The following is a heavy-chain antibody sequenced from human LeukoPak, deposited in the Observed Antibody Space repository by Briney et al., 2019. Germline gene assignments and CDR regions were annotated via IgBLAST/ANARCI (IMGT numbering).Heavy chain of an antibody. D-gene: IGHD3-9*01. CDR1: GFPFSSYW. CDR2: IKQDGSKK. CDR3: ARGRTFYDILTGYNHYFDY. J-gene: IGHJ4*02. V-gene: IGHV3-7*03. Sequence: GGSLRLSCVASGFPFSSYWMTWVRQAPGKGLEWVANIKQDGSKKSYVDSVKGRFTISRDNAKNSLYLQMNSLRAEDTAVYYCARGRTFYDILTGYNHYFDYWGQGTLVTVSS.